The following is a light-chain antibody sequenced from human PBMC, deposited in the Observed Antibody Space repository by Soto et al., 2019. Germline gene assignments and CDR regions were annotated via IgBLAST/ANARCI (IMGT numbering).Light chain of an antibody. Sequence: EIVMTQSPATLSVSPGERATLSCRASKSVNRNLAWSQQKPGQAPRLLIYDASSRATGIPARFSGSGSGTDFTLTISILQSEDLAGYYCQQYNNWPLTFGGGTIVEIK. J-gene: IGKJ4*01. CDR3: QQYNNWPLT. V-gene: IGKV3-15*01. CDR1: KSVNRN. CDR2: DAS.